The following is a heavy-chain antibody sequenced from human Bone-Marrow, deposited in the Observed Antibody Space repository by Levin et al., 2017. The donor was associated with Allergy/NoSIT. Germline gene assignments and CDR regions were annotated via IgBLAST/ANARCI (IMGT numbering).Heavy chain of an antibody. CDR2: IKSKTDGGTT. CDR1: GFTFSNAW. Sequence: GGSLRLSCAASGFTFSNAWMSWVRQAPGKGLEWVGRIKSKTDGGTTDYAAPVKGRFTISRDDSKNTLYLQMNSLKTEDTAVYYCTTRIPYCSSTSCRQDDAFDIWGQGTMVTVSS. V-gene: IGHV3-15*01. CDR3: TTRIPYCSSTSCRQDDAFDI. J-gene: IGHJ3*02. D-gene: IGHD2-2*01.